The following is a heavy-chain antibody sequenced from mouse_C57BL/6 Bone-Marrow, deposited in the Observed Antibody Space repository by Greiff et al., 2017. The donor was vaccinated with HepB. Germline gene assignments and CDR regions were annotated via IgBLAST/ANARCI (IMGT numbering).Heavy chain of an antibody. V-gene: IGHV1-39*01. CDR2: INPNYGTT. Sequence: QLQQSGPELVKPGASVKISCKASGYSFTDYNMNWVKQSNGKSLEWIGVINPNYGTTSYNQKFKGKATLTVDQSSSTAYMQLNSLTSEDSAVYYGARGGSSSCYYAMDYWGQGTSVTVSS. CDR3: ARGGSSSCYYAMDY. CDR1: GYSFTDYN. D-gene: IGHD1-1*01. J-gene: IGHJ4*01.